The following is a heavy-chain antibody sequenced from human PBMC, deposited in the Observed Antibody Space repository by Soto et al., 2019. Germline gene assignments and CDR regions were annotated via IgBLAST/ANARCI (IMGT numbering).Heavy chain of an antibody. J-gene: IGHJ4*02. D-gene: IGHD3-10*01. CDR1: GFTFSNYW. V-gene: IGHV3-7*05. CDR3: ARAGSENDY. CDR2: IKQDGSEI. Sequence: EVQLVESGGGLVQPGGSLRLSCAASGFTFSNYWMSWVRQAPGKGLEWVANIKQDGSEINYVDSVKGRFTISRDNAKNSMYVQLNSLRAEDTAVYYCARAGSENDYWGQGTLVTVSS.